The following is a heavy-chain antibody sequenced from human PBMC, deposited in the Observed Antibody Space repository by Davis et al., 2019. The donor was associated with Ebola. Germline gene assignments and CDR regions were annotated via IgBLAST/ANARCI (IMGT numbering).Heavy chain of an antibody. J-gene: IGHJ4*02. CDR3: AREQQPVRIDY. CDR2: MNPNSGNT. V-gene: IGHV1-8*03. Sequence: ASVKVSCKASGYTFTSYDINWVRQATGQGLEWMGWMNPNSGNTGYAQKFQGRVTITRNTSISTAYMELSSLRSEDTAVYYCAREQQPVRIDYWGQGTLVTVSS. D-gene: IGHD6-6*01. CDR1: GYTFTSYD.